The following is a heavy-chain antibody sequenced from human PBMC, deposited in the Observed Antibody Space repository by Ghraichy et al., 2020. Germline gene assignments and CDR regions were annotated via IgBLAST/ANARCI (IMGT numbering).Heavy chain of an antibody. CDR2: IYYSGST. V-gene: IGHV4-59*08. CDR1: GGSISSYY. J-gene: IGHJ3*01. Sequence: SETLSLTCTVSGGSISSYYWSWIRQPPGKGLEWIGYIYYSGSTNYNPSLKSRVTISVDTSKNQFSLKLSSVTAADTAVYYCARHVIRLLWFGELSPSAAFDFCGQGSMVTLSS. D-gene: IGHD3-10*01. CDR3: ARHVIRLLWFGELSPSAAFDF.